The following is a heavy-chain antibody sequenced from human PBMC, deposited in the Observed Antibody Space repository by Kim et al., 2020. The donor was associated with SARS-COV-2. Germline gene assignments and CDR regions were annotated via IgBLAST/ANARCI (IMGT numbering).Heavy chain of an antibody. D-gene: IGHD6-19*01. J-gene: IGHJ4*02. V-gene: IGHV3-23*05. CDR3: AKYHPSDGWPTFDS. CDR1: GFTFSRRA. Sequence: GGSLRLSCAASGFTFSRRAMSWVRQAPGKGLEWIASVNNGNNPYYAASVRGRFTVSRDNTKDTFYLQMNSLRADDTALYYCAKYHPSDGWPTFDSWGQGT. CDR2: VNNGNNP.